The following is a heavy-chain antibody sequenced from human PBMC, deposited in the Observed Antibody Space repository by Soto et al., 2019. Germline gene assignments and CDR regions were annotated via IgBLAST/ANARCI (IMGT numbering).Heavy chain of an antibody. J-gene: IGHJ5*02. CDR3: SRMATFGSLNWFDP. Sequence: ASVKVSCQASGYSFTNNDVSWVRQATGQGLEWMGWMNPGSGDTGYAQKFQGRVTMTRDISIATAYMELSSLRSDDTAIYYCSRMATFGSLNWFDPWGQGTLVTVSS. D-gene: IGHD3-16*01. CDR1: GYSFTNND. V-gene: IGHV1-8*01. CDR2: MNPGSGDT.